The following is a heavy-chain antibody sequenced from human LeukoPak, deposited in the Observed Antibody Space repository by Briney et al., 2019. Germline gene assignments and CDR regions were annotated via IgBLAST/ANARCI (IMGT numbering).Heavy chain of an antibody. CDR1: GYTVSDYY. Sequence: ASVKIACGSSGYTVSDYYMHWVRQAPGQGLEWMGWINPNSGGTNYAQKFQGRGTMTRDTSISTAYMELSRLRSDDTAVYYCARDQIAVAGTGFDYWGQGTLVTVSS. V-gene: IGHV1-2*02. CDR2: INPNSGGT. D-gene: IGHD6-19*01. CDR3: ARDQIAVAGTGFDY. J-gene: IGHJ4*02.